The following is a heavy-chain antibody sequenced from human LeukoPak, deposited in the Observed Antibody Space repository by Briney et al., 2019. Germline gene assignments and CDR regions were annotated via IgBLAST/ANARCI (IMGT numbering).Heavy chain of an antibody. CDR2: IIPIFGTA. CDR1: GGTFSSYA. Sequence: ASVKVSCKASGGTFSSYAISWVRQAPGQGLEWMGGIIPIFGTANYAQKFQGRVTITADESTSTAYMELSSLRSEDTAVYYCARDLARRIVGATPAYWGQGTLVTVSS. V-gene: IGHV1-69*13. J-gene: IGHJ4*02. D-gene: IGHD1-26*01. CDR3: ARDLARRIVGATPAY.